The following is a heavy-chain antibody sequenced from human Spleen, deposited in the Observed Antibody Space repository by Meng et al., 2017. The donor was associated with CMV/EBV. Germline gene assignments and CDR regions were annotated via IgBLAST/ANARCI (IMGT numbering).Heavy chain of an antibody. CDR2: LSSGGST. V-gene: IGHV3-23*01. CDR1: GFTFSSYV. CDR3: ARDDGGYCSSTRCYLHPFDY. D-gene: IGHD2-2*01. Sequence: GESLKISCAAFGFTFSSYVMSWVRQAPGKGLEWVSTLSSGGSTYYADSVKGRFTISRDNAKKSLYLQMNSLRAEDTAVYYCARDDGGYCSSTRCYLHPFDYWGQGTLVTVSS. J-gene: IGHJ4*02.